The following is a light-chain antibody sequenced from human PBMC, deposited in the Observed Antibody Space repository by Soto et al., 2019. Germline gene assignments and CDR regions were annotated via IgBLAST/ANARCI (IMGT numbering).Light chain of an antibody. CDR2: EDS. V-gene: IGLV2-23*01. CDR1: SSDVGSYNL. Sequence: QSALTQPASVSGSPGQSITIFCTGTSSDVGSYNLVSWYQQHPGKAPKVLIYEDSKRPSGVSDHFSASKSGNTASLTISGLQADDEADYYCCSYAGSSTLLFGGGTKLTVL. CDR3: CSYAGSSTLL. J-gene: IGLJ3*02.